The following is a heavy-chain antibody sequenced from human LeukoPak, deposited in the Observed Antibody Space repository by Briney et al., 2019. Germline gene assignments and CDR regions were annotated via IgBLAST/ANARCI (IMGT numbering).Heavy chain of an antibody. D-gene: IGHD2-2*01. CDR3: ARGPNGRYCSSTSCYPRGYYYGMDV. Sequence: SETLSLTCAVYGGSFSGCYWSWIRQPPGKGLEWIGEINHSGSTNYNPSLKSRVTISVDTSKNQFSLKLSSVTAADTAVYYCARGPNGRYCSSTSCYPRGYYYGMDVWGQGATVTVSS. CDR2: INHSGST. V-gene: IGHV4-34*01. J-gene: IGHJ6*02. CDR1: GGSFSGCY.